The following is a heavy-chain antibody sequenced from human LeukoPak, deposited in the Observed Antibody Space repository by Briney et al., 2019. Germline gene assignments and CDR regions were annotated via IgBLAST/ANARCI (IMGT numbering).Heavy chain of an antibody. J-gene: IGHJ6*03. V-gene: IGHV3-53*01. CDR3: AVYRVEGHYYYYMDG. Sequence: GGSLRLSCAASGFTVSDNYMSWVRQTPGGGLEWVSVIYTGAGRYYADSVKGRYTISRDNAKNSLYLQMNSLKTEDTAVYCTAVYRVEGHYYYYMDGWGKGTTVTISS. D-gene: IGHD3-16*02. CDR2: IYTGAGR. CDR1: GFTVSDNY.